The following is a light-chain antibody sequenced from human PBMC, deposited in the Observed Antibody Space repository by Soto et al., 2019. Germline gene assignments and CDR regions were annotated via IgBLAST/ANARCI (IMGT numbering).Light chain of an antibody. Sequence: QSVLTQPASVSGSPGQSITISCTGTSSDVGAYNYVSWYQQHPGKAPKFIIYDVSNRPSGTSDRFSGSKSGNTASLTISGLQAEDEADYYCSSYTNSDSWVFGGGTKVTVL. CDR3: SSYTNSDSWV. CDR1: SSDVGAYNY. J-gene: IGLJ3*02. V-gene: IGLV2-14*03. CDR2: DVS.